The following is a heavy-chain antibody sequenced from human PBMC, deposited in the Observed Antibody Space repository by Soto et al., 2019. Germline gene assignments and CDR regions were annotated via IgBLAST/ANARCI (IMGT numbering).Heavy chain of an antibody. CDR1: GFTFSNYA. CDR2: ISGSGNSP. J-gene: IGHJ4*02. CDR3: AKETLANTALRRGFDH. Sequence: EVQLLESGGGLVQPGGSLRLSCAASGFTFSNYAMSWVRQAPGRGLEWVSTISGSGNSPYYVDSVKGHFTISRDNSKNTLFLQMNSLRAEDTAVYYCAKETLANTALRRGFDHWGQGTLVTVSS. V-gene: IGHV3-23*01. D-gene: IGHD5-18*01.